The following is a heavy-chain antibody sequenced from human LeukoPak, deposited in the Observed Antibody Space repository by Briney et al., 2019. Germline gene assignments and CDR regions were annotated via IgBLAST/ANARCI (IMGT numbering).Heavy chain of an antibody. D-gene: IGHD6-13*01. CDR2: IKQDGSEK. CDR3: ATYIAAAGPQPYYYYYYMDV. Sequence: GGSLRLSCAASGFAFSSYWMSWVRRAPGKGLEWVANIKQDGSEKYYVDSVKGRFTISRDNAKNSLYLQMNSLRAEDTAVYYCATYIAAAGPQPYYYYYYMDVWGKGTTVTVSS. J-gene: IGHJ6*03. CDR1: GFAFSSYW. V-gene: IGHV3-7*01.